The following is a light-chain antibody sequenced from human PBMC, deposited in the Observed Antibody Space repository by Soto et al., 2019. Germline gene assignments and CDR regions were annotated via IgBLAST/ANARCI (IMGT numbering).Light chain of an antibody. CDR2: GAS. CDR3: QQYNNWPPIT. Sequence: EVLMTQSPATLSVSPGERATLSCRASQNVNSNLAWYQQKPGQAPRLLIYGASTPATGIPARFSGSGSGTEVTLTISSLQSEDFAVYYCQQYNNWPPITFGQGTRLDIK. V-gene: IGKV3-15*01. CDR1: QNVNSN. J-gene: IGKJ5*01.